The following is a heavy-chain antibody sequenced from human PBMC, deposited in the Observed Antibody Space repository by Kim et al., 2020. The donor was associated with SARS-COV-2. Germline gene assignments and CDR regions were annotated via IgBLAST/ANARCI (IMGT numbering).Heavy chain of an antibody. CDR3: ARDTLGYCSGGSCYFDY. CDR2: IIPILGIA. CDR1: GGTFSSYA. V-gene: IGHV1-69*04. J-gene: IGHJ4*02. Sequence: SVKFSCKASGGTFSSYAISWVRQAPGQGLEWMGRIIPILGIANYAQKFQGRVTITADKSTSTAYMELSSLRSEDTAVYYCARDTLGYCSGGSCYFDYWGQGTLVTVSS. D-gene: IGHD2-15*01.